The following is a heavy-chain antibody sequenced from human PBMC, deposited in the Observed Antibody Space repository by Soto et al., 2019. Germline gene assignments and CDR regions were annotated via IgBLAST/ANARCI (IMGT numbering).Heavy chain of an antibody. J-gene: IGHJ5*02. CDR1: GGSISSSNW. Sequence: TSETLSLTCAVSGGSISSSNWWSWVRQPPGKGLEWIGEIYHSGSTNYNPSLKSRVTISVDKSKNQFSLKLSSVTAADTAVYYCARVGGSYLNWFDPWGQGTLVTVSS. CDR3: ARVGGSYLNWFDP. CDR2: IYHSGST. V-gene: IGHV4-4*02. D-gene: IGHD1-26*01.